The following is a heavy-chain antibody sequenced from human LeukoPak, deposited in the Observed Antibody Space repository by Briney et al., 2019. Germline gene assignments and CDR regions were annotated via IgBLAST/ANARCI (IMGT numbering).Heavy chain of an antibody. CDR1: GFTFSDYY. V-gene: IGHV3-11*04. CDR2: ISSSGTTI. Sequence: GGSLRLSCAASGFTFSDYYMSWVRQAPGKGREGVSYISSSGTTIYYAASVKGRFTISRDNPKNSLYLQMNSLRAEDTAVYYCARYSSSWYSHFDYWGQGTLVTVSS. CDR3: ARYSSSWYSHFDY. J-gene: IGHJ4*02. D-gene: IGHD6-13*01.